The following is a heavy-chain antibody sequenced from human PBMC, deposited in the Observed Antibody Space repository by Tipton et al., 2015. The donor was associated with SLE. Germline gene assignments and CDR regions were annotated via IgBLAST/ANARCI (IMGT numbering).Heavy chain of an antibody. D-gene: IGHD3-3*01. CDR1: GASISSSDYY. V-gene: IGHV4-39*07. CDR3: TRLQFIFAGLDV. Sequence: TLSLTCTVSGASISSSDYYWGWIRQPPGKGLEWIGEINHSGSANYNPALKSRVTISADMSKNQFSLNLSSVTAADTAIYYCTRLQFIFAGLDVWGKGTTVTVSS. J-gene: IGHJ6*03. CDR2: INHSGSA.